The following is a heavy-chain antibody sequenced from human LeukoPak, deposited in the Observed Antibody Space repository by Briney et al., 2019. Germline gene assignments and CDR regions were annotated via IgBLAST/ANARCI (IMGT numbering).Heavy chain of an antibody. CDR2: INHSGST. D-gene: IGHD3-22*01. CDR3: AGGSYYSDSSGYYPYYFDY. CDR1: GGSFSGYY. J-gene: IGHJ4*02. V-gene: IGHV4-34*01. Sequence: SETLSLTCAVYGGSFSGYYWSWIRQPPGKGLEWIGEINHSGSTNYNPSLKSRVTISVDTSKNQFSLKLSSVTPADTAVYYCAGGSYYSDSSGYYPYYFDYWGQGTLVTVSS.